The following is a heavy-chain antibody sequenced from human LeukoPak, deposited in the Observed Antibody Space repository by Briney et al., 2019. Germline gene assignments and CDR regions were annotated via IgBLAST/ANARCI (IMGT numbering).Heavy chain of an antibody. CDR1: GGSISSGGYY. V-gene: IGHV4-31*03. Sequence: PSETLSLTCTVSGGSISSGGYYWSWIRQHPGKGLEWIGYIYYSGSTYYNPSLKSRVTISVDTSKNQFSLKLSSVTAADTAVYYCARVEVGYYYDAFDIWGRGTMVTVSS. CDR3: ARVEVGYYYDAFDI. D-gene: IGHD3-22*01. CDR2: IYYSGST. J-gene: IGHJ3*02.